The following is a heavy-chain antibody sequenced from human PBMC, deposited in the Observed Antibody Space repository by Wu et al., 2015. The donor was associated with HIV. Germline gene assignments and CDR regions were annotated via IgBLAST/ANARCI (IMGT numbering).Heavy chain of an antibody. J-gene: IGHJ6*03. Sequence: QVQLVQSGAEVKKPGSSVKVSCKASGGTFSSYAISWVRQAPGQGLEWMGGIIPIFGTANYAQKFQGRVTITADESTSTAYMELSSLRSEDTAVYYCAREGVDCSSTSCLGRVYYMDVVGQRDHGHRLL. CDR2: IIPIFGTA. CDR1: GGTFSSYA. D-gene: IGHD2-2*01. V-gene: IGHV1-69*12. CDR3: AREGVDCSSTSCLGRVYYMDV.